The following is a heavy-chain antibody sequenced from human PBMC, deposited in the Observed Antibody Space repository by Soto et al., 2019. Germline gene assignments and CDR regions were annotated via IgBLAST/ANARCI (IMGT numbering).Heavy chain of an antibody. CDR1: GYTFTSYA. J-gene: IGHJ4*01. D-gene: IGHD3-22*01. Sequence: GASVKVSCKASGYTFTSYAMHWVRQAPGQRLEWMGWINAGNGNTKYSQKFQGRVTITRDTSASTAYMELSSLRSEDTAVYYCAKDYYDSSGYYLPALLFDDCGHGTLVRVSS. CDR3: AKDYYDSSGYYLPALLFDD. CDR2: INAGNGNT. V-gene: IGHV1-3*01.